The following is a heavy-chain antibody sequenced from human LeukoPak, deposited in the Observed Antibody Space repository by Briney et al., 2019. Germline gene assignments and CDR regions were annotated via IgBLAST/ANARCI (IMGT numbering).Heavy chain of an antibody. CDR2: ISSSSSFI. J-gene: IGHJ3*02. D-gene: IGHD6-13*01. Sequence: PGGSLRLSCVASGFTFSGYEMNWVRQAPGKGLEWVSSISSSSSFIYYADSVKGRFTISRDNAKNSLYLQMNSLRAEDTAVYYCARDVLIAADGVIRLDAFDIWGQGTVVTVSS. CDR3: ARDVLIAADGVIRLDAFDI. CDR1: GFTFSGYE. V-gene: IGHV3-21*01.